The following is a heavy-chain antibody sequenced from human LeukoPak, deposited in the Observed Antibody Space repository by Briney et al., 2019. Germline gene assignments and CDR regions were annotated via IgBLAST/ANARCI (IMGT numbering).Heavy chain of an antibody. CDR1: GYTFTGYY. CDR3: ARSRIVGATGGVY. V-gene: IGHV1-2*02. CDR2: INPNSGGT. D-gene: IGHD1-26*01. J-gene: IGHJ4*02. Sequence: VASVKVSCKASGYTFTGYYMHWVRQAPGQRLEWMGWINPNSGGTNYAQKFQGRVTMTRDTSISTAYMELSRLRSDDTAVYYCARSRIVGATGGVYWGQGTLVTVSS.